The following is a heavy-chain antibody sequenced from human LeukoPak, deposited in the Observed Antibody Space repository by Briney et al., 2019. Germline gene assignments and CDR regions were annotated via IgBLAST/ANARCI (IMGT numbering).Heavy chain of an antibody. V-gene: IGHV3-21*01. CDR1: GFTFSSYS. CDR3: ARDGYDSSGYYGHDAFDI. Sequence: GGSLRLSCAASGFTFSSYSMNWVRQAPGKGLEWVSSISSSSSYIHYADSVKGRFTISRDNAKNSLYLQMNSLRAEDTAVYYCARDGYDSSGYYGHDAFDIWGQGTMVTVSS. D-gene: IGHD3-22*01. J-gene: IGHJ3*02. CDR2: ISSSSSYI.